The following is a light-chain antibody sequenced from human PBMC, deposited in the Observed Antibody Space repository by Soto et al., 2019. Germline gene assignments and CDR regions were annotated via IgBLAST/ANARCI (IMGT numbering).Light chain of an antibody. Sequence: NQITKSPSSLSASVGDVVTITCRSSQSISSYLNWYQQKPGKAPKLLIYAASSLQSGVPSRFSGSGSGTDFTLTISSLQPADFGTYYCQQSYSIRSIRFGQGRRLAIK. J-gene: IGKJ5*01. CDR1: QSISSY. CDR3: QQSYSIRSIR. V-gene: IGKV1-39*01. CDR2: AAS.